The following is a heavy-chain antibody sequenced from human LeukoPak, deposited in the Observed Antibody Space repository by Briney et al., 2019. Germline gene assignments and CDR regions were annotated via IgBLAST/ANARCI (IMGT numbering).Heavy chain of an antibody. D-gene: IGHD2-8*02. CDR1: GFNFGDAS. J-gene: IGHJ4*02. V-gene: IGHV3-23*01. CDR3: ATYRQVLLPFES. CDR2: IFPSGGEI. Sequence: GGSLRLSCAASGFNFGDASMNWVRQAPGKGLEWVSSIFPSGGEIHYADSVRGRFTISRDNSKSTLSLQMNSLRAEDTAIYYCATYRQVLLPFESWGQGTLVTVSS.